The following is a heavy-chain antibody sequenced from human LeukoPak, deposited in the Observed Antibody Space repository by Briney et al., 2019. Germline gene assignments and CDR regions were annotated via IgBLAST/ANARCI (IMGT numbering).Heavy chain of an antibody. V-gene: IGHV3-7*01. CDR1: GFTFRNYW. CDR3: VRGTRSNSF. D-gene: IGHD6-6*01. Sequence: GGSLRLSCTASGFTFRNYWMSWVRQAPGKGLECVTYIKEDGSDKNYVDSVKGRFTISRDNAKSSLYLQMNSLRVEDTAVYYCVRGTRSNSFWGQGTQVTVSS. CDR2: IKEDGSDK. J-gene: IGHJ4*02.